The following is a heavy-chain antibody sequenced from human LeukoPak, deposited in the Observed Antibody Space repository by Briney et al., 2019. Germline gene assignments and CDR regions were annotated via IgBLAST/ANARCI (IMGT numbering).Heavy chain of an antibody. CDR1: GDSISNYY. D-gene: IGHD3-22*01. Sequence: SETLSLICTVSGDSISNYYWSWIRQSPGKGLVWTGYIYPSGSTNYNPSLKSRVTISVDTSMNQFSLKLTSVTAADTAVYYSAGEDSNDISGYPTRSFDHWGQGTLVIVSS. J-gene: IGHJ4*02. V-gene: IGHV4-4*09. CDR2: IYPSGST. CDR3: AGEDSNDISGYPTRSFDH.